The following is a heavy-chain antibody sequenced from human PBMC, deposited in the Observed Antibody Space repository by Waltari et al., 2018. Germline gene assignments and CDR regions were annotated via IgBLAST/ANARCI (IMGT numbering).Heavy chain of an antibody. J-gene: IGHJ4*02. D-gene: IGHD3-9*01. CDR1: GGSISSSSYY. CDR2: IYYSGST. Sequence: QLQLQESGPGLVKPSETLSLTCTVSGGSISSSSYYWGWIRQPPGKGLELIGGIYYSGSTYYNPSLKCRVTISVDTSKNQFSLKLSSVTAADTAVYYCARRYDILTGLFDYWGQGTLVTVSS. CDR3: ARRYDILTGLFDY. V-gene: IGHV4-39*01.